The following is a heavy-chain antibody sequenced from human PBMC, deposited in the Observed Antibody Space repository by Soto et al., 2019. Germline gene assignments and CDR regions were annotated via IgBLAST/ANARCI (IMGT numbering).Heavy chain of an antibody. CDR1: GGTFSSYA. V-gene: IGHV1-69*12. CDR3: ARHYDSSGYYYHYYYYGMDV. CDR2: IIPIFGTA. D-gene: IGHD3-22*01. Sequence: QVQLVQSGAEVKKPGSSVKVSCKASGGTFSSYAISWVRQAPGQGLEWMGGIIPIFGTANYAQKFQGRVTITADESTSTANMELSSLRSEDTAVYYCARHYDSSGYYYHYYYYGMDVWGQGTTVTVSS. J-gene: IGHJ6*02.